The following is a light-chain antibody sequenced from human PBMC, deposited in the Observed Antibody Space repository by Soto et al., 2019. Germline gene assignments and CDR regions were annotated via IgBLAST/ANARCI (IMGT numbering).Light chain of an antibody. CDR3: HQYDKWPLT. Sequence: EIVMTQSPATLSVSPGERATLSCRASQSVSSKLAWYQQKPGQAPMLLIYGASTRATGIPARFSDSGSGTEFTLTISSLQSEDFAVYYCHQYDKWPLTFGGGAKLEIK. V-gene: IGKV3-15*01. J-gene: IGKJ4*01. CDR1: QSVSSK. CDR2: GAS.